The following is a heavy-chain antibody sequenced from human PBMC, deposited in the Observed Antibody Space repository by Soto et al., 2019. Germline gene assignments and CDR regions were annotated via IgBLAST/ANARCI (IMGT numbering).Heavy chain of an antibody. CDR1: GYTFTNYG. J-gene: IGHJ5*02. CDR3: ARDHRHCPGDRCYNWFDP. Sequence: QVQLVQSGGEVKKPGASVKVSCKASGYTFTNYGINWVRQAPGQGLEWMGWINPDNGNTKYAQKVQGRVTMTTDTPTTTAYMEVGSLRSDDTAVYFCARDHRHCPGDRCYNWFDPWGQGTLVTVSS. V-gene: IGHV1-18*01. D-gene: IGHD2-15*01. CDR2: INPDNGNT.